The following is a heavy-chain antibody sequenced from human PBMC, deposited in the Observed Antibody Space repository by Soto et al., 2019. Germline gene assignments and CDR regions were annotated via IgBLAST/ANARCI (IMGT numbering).Heavy chain of an antibody. CDR3: ATYTFARSSRENYYYYYMDV. CDR2: FDPEDGET. V-gene: IGHV1-24*01. CDR1: GYALSELS. J-gene: IGHJ6*03. D-gene: IGHD6-13*01. Sequence: LVKVYCKVFGYALSELSMHWLRQAPGKGLEWMGGFDPEDGETIYAQKFQGRVTMTEDTSTDTAYMELSSLRSEDTAVYYCATYTFARSSRENYYYYYMDVWGKGTTVTVSS.